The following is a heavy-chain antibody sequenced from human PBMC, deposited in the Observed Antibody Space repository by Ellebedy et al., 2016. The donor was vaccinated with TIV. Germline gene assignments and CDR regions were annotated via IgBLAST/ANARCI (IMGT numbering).Heavy chain of an antibody. CDR2: IYYSGDT. Sequence: SETLSLTCTVSGGSISTYFWTWIRQSPGRGLEWIGYIYYSGDTNHNPSLKSRVTISVDTSNYQFSLKLSSVTAADTAVYYCARASNSGDIVGAFDFWGQGALVTVSS. J-gene: IGHJ4*02. CDR1: GGSISTYF. V-gene: IGHV4-59*12. CDR3: ARASNSGDIVGAFDF. D-gene: IGHD1-26*01.